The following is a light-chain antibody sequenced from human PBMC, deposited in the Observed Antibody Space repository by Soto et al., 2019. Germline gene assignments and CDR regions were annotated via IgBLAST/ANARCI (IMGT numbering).Light chain of an antibody. J-gene: IGKJ5*01. V-gene: IGKV3-15*01. Sequence: EIVMNQSPATLSVSPGERATLSCRASQSVSSNLAWHQQKPGQAPRILMYDASTRATGIPARFSGSGSGTEFTLTISSLQSEDFAVYYCQQYHNWPITFGQGTRLEIK. CDR1: QSVSSN. CDR2: DAS. CDR3: QQYHNWPIT.